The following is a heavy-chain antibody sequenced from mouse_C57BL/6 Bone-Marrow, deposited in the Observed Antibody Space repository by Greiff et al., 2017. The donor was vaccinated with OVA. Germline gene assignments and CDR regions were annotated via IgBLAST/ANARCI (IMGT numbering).Heavy chain of an antibody. Sequence: QVQLKESGAELVKPGASVKLSCKASGYTFTNYWMQWVKQRPGQGLEWIGEIDPSDSYTNYNQKFKGKATLTVDTSSSTAYMQLSSLTSEDSAVYYCASGVFAYWGQGTLVTVSA. CDR3: ASGVFAY. V-gene: IGHV1-50*01. J-gene: IGHJ3*01. CDR2: IDPSDSYT. CDR1: GYTFTNYW.